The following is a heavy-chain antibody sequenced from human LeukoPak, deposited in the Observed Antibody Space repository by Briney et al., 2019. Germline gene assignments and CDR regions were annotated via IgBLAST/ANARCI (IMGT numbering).Heavy chain of an antibody. CDR3: TTFNM. V-gene: IGHV3-30*03. Sequence: PGRSLRLSCAASRFTFTDYGIHWVRQAPGKGLEGVAVISYDGGNKNYADSVKGRFTISRDNSKNTLYLQMDSLRVDDTALYSCTTFNMWGLGTMVTVSS. J-gene: IGHJ3*02. CDR1: RFTFTDYG. CDR2: ISYDGGNK.